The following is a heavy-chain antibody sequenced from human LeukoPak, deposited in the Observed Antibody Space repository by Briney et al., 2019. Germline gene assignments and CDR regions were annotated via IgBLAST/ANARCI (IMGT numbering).Heavy chain of an antibody. Sequence: ASVKVSCKASGYTFTGYYIHWVRQAPGQGLEWMGWINPNSGGTNCAQKFQGRVTMTRDTSISTAYMELSSLRSDDTAVYYCASRTGSGSSYIWGQGTLVTVSS. D-gene: IGHD3-10*01. CDR3: ASRTGSGSSYI. CDR1: GYTFTGYY. J-gene: IGHJ4*02. V-gene: IGHV1-2*02. CDR2: INPNSGGT.